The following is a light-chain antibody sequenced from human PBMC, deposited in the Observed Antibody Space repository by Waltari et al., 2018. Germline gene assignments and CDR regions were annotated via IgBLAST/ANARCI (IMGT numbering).Light chain of an antibody. J-gene: IGKJ1*01. V-gene: IGKV2-29*02. CDR3: MQALQTPRT. CDR2: RVS. CDR1: QSLLHSYGNTY. Sequence: DIVLTQTPLSLPVTPGGPASISCRSSQSLLHSYGNTYLYWYLQKPGQPPRLLIYRVSNRFSGVPDRFSGSGSGTDFTLKISRVEAEDVGVYYCMQALQTPRTFGQGTKVEIK.